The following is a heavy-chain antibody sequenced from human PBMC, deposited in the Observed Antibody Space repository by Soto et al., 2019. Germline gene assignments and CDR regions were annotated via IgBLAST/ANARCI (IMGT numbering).Heavy chain of an antibody. J-gene: IGHJ6*03. D-gene: IGHD4-17*01. Sequence: GSNRLSYAASGFTVSSNYMSWVRQAPGKGLEWVSVIYSGGSTYYADSVKGRFTISRDNSKNTLYLQMNSLRAEDTAVYYCAANGDYVSHYYYYYYMDVWGKGTTVTVSS. V-gene: IGHV3-66*01. CDR1: GFTVSSNY. CDR3: AANGDYVSHYYYYYYMDV. CDR2: IYSGGST.